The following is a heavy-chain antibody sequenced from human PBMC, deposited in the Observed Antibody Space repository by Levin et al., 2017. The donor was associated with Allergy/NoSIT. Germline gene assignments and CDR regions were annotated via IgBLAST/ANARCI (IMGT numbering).Heavy chain of an antibody. CDR1: GFTFRSYG. CDR2: VSSDGSNK. D-gene: IGHD3-16*01. Sequence: GESLKISCAASGFTFRSYGMHWVRQVPGKGLEWVAVVSSDGSNKYYAESVKGRFTISRDNSKNTLSLQMNSLRPEDTAVYFCAKELGLALHGDLDYWGQGALVTVSS. J-gene: IGHJ4*02. CDR3: AKELGLALHGDLDY. V-gene: IGHV3-30*18.